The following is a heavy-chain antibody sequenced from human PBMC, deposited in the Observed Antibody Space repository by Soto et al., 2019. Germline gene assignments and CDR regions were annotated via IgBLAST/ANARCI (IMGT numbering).Heavy chain of an antibody. CDR1: GGSINNGYW. CDR3: AYSSGWWRLDV. J-gene: IGHJ6*02. D-gene: IGHD6-19*01. Sequence: QVHLQESGPGLVKPSGTLSLTCGVSGGSINNGYWWTWVRQPPGKGLEWIGEKHHSGSTNYTWSLKGRVSISLDKSKSQLSLILSSVTAADTAVYCGAYSSGWWRLDVWGQGTTVTVSS. CDR2: KHHSGST. V-gene: IGHV4-4*01.